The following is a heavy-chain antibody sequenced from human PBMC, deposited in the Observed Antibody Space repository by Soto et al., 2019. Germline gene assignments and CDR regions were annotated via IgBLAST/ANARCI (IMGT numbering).Heavy chain of an antibody. CDR3: AKDLDCAYPHL. V-gene: IGHV3-30*18. D-gene: IGHD2-2*02. J-gene: IGHJ2*01. CDR1: GFTFSSYG. Sequence: QVQLVESGGGVVQPGRSLRLSCAASGFTFSSYGMHWVRQAPGKGLEWVAVISYDGSNKYYADSVKGRFTISRDNSKNTLYLQMNSLRAEDTAVYYCAKDLDCAYPHLWGRGTLVTVSS. CDR2: ISYDGSNK.